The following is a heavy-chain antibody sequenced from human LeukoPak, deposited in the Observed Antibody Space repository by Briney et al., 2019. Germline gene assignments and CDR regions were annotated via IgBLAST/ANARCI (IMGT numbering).Heavy chain of an antibody. D-gene: IGHD3-10*01. Sequence: PGGSLRLSCAASGFTFSSYGMHWVRQAPGKGLEWVAVIWYDGSNKCYADSVKGRFTISRDNSRNTLYLQMNSLRAEDTAVYYCAGDILWFGESSPDYWGQGTLVTVSS. V-gene: IGHV3-33*01. CDR1: GFTFSSYG. CDR3: AGDILWFGESSPDY. CDR2: IWYDGSNK. J-gene: IGHJ4*02.